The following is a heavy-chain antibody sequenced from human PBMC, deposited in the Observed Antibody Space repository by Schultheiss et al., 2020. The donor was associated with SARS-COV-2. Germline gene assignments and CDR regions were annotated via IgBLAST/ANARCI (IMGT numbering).Heavy chain of an antibody. CDR3: ARGLGTMVQGVVYYYYGMDV. D-gene: IGHD3-10*01. Sequence: ASVKVSRKASGYTFTSYEVSWVRQAPGQGLEWMGWYSVYNGRTKYAQRFQGRVTITADESTSTAYMELSSLRSEDTTVYYCARGLGTMVQGVVYYYYGMDVWGQGTTVTVSS. CDR2: YSVYNGRT. V-gene: IGHV1-18*04. J-gene: IGHJ6*02. CDR1: GYTFTSYE.